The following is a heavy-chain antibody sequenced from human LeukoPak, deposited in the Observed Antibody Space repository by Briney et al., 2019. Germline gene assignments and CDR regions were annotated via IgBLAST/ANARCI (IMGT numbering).Heavy chain of an antibody. CDR1: GFTFSSFG. J-gene: IGHJ4*02. V-gene: IGHV3-30*18. CDR2: ISYDGSNK. CDR3: AKRGLYSSSDVDY. D-gene: IGHD6-6*01. Sequence: GRSLRLSCAASGFTFSSFGMHWVRQAPGKGLEWVAVISYDGSNKYYADSVKGRFTISRDNSKNTLYLQMNSLRAEDTAVYYCAKRGLYSSSDVDYWGQGTLVTVSS.